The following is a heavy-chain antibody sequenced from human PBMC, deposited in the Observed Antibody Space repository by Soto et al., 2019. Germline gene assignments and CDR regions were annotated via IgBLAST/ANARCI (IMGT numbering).Heavy chain of an antibody. D-gene: IGHD3-10*01. CDR3: ASSYGSGYRAFDY. CDR2: INPILSMS. Sequence: QVQLVQSGAEVKRPGSSVKVSCKASGDTFTFYSINWVRQAPGLGLEWMGRINPILSMSNYAQRFQGRVTMTRDKPTSTAKMDLSSLSSADRAIYYCASSYGSGYRAFDYWAQGALAT. J-gene: IGHJ4*02. V-gene: IGHV1-69*02. CDR1: GDTFTFYS.